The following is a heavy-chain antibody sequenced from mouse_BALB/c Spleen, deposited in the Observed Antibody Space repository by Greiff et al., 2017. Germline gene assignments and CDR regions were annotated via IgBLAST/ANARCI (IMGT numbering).Heavy chain of an antibody. D-gene: IGHD2-1*01. V-gene: IGHV5-17*02. Sequence: EVQLVESGGGLVQPGGSRKLSCAASGFTFSSFGMHWVRQAPEKGLEWVAYISSGSSTIYYADTVKGRFTISRDNPKNTLFLQMTSLRSEDTAMYYCARGEDYYGNYVGYFDVWGAGTTVTVSS. CDR3: ARGEDYYGNYVGYFDV. J-gene: IGHJ1*01. CDR1: GFTFSSFG. CDR2: ISSGSSTI.